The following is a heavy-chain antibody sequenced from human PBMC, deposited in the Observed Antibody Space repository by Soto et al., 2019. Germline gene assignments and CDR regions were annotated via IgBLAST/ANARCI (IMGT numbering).Heavy chain of an antibody. D-gene: IGHD5-12*01. CDR2: INHGGST. V-gene: IGHV4-34*02. CDR1: GGSFSGYY. Sequence: QVQLQQWGAGLLKPSETLSLTCAVYGGSFSGYYWSWIRQPPGKGLDWIGEINHGGSTNYNPSLKSRVTISIDTSKNQFSLKLSSVIAADTAVYYCASGGQTIIPKDWGQGTLVTVSS. CDR3: ASGGQTIIPKD. J-gene: IGHJ4*02.